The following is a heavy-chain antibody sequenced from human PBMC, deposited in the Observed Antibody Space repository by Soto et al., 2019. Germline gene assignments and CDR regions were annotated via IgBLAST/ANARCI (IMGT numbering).Heavy chain of an antibody. J-gene: IGHJ4*02. CDR3: ARQSHELAAGFDY. CDR2: IYSTENT. Sequence: SETLSLTCTVSGGSVSSNSYSWGWIRQSPGKGLEWIGIIYSTENTYYHPSLLSRVTISADTSMNEFSLRLSSVTAADTAVYYCARQSHELAAGFDYWGQGTLVTVSS. D-gene: IGHD6-13*01. CDR1: GGSVSSNSYS. V-gene: IGHV4-39*01.